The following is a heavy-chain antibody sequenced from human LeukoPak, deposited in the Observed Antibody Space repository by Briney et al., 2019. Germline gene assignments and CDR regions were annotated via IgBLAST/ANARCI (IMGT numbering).Heavy chain of an antibody. J-gene: IGHJ4*02. Sequence: PSGTLSLTCAVSGGSISSSNWWSWVRQPPGKGLEWIGEIYHSGSTNYNPSLKSRVTISVDKSKNQFSLKLSSVTAADTAVYYCASWVHYDILTGYYLDYWGQGTLVTVSS. CDR3: ASWVHYDILTGYYLDY. D-gene: IGHD3-9*01. CDR1: GGSISSSNW. CDR2: IYHSGST. V-gene: IGHV4-4*02.